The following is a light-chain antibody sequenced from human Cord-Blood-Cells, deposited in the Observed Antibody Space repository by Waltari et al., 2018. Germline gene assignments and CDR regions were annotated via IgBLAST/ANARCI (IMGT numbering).Light chain of an antibody. CDR2: EVS. Sequence: QSALTRPPSASGSPGQPVTISCTGTSSDVGGYNYVSWYKQHPGKAPKLMIYEVSKRPSGVPDRFSGSKSGNTASLTVSGLQAEDEADYYCSSYAGSNNVVFGGGTKLTVL. J-gene: IGLJ2*01. CDR1: SSDVGGYNY. V-gene: IGLV2-8*01. CDR3: SSYAGSNNVV.